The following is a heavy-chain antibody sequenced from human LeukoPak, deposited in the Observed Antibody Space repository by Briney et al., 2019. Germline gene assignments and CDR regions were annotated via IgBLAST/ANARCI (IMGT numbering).Heavy chain of an antibody. CDR2: IGSSGDT. CDR3: VRQPDSARYGFDF. V-gene: IGHV3-13*01. Sequence: GGSLRLSCSASGFTFSNYDIHWVRQATGKGLEWVSAIGSSGDTYYIDSVKGRFTISRESAKNSLYLQMNSLRAEDTAVCYCVRQPDSARYGFDFWGQGTLVTVSS. D-gene: IGHD1-26*01. J-gene: IGHJ4*02. CDR1: GFTFSNYD.